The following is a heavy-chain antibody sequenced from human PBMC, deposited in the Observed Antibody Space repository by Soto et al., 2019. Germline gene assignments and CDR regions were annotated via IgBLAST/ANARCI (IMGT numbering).Heavy chain of an antibody. Sequence: GGSLRLSCAASGFTFSSYEMNWVRQAPGKGLEWVSYISSSGSTIYYADSVKGRFTISRDNAKNSLYLQMNSLRAEDTAVYYCAGDPKDFWRGSVYYYGMDVWGQGTTVTVSS. J-gene: IGHJ6*02. D-gene: IGHD3-3*01. CDR2: ISSSGSTI. V-gene: IGHV3-48*03. CDR3: AGDPKDFWRGSVYYYGMDV. CDR1: GFTFSSYE.